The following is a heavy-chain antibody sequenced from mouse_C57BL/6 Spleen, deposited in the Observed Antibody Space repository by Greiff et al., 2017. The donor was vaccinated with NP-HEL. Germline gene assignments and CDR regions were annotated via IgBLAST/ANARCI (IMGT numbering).Heavy chain of an antibody. CDR2: ISSGGSYT. Sequence: EVQLQESGGDLVKPGGSLKLSCAASGFTFSSYGMSWVRQTPDKRLEWVATISSGGSYTYYPDSVKGRFTISRDNAKNTLYLQMSSLKSEDTAMYYCARLYGSSPYYFDYWGQGTTLTVSS. D-gene: IGHD1-1*01. CDR1: GFTFSSYG. J-gene: IGHJ2*01. V-gene: IGHV5-6*01. CDR3: ARLYGSSPYYFDY.